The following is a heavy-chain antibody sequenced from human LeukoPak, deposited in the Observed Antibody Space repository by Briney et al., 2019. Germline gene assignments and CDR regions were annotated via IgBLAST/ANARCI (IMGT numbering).Heavy chain of an antibody. V-gene: IGHV3-23*01. Sequence: PGGSLRLSCAASGFTFSSYAMSWVRQAPGKGLEWVSAISGSGGSTYYADSVKGRFTISRDNSRNTLYLQMNSLRAEDTAVYYCSKPTYSRPARWTVSFDYWGQGTLVTVSS. CDR1: GFTFSSYA. J-gene: IGHJ4*02. D-gene: IGHD3-16*01. CDR2: ISGSGGST. CDR3: SKPTYSRPARWTVSFDY.